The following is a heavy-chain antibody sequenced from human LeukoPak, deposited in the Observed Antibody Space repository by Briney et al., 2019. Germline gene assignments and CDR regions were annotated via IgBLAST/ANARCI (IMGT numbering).Heavy chain of an antibody. V-gene: IGHV4-61*01. CDR3: ATAPRGRDTDWFDP. CDR2: IYHGGTT. CDR1: AESVSSGSYY. J-gene: IGHJ5*02. Sequence: SETLSLTCTVTAESVSSGSYYWSWIRQLPGKGLEWIGYIYHGGTTHYNPSLKSRVSISLDTSENQFSLSLTSVTAADTAVYYCATAPRGRDTDWFDPWGQGTLVTVSS. D-gene: IGHD3-10*01.